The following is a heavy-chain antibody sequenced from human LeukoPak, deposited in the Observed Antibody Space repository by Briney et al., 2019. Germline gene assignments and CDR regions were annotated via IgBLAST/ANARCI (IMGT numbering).Heavy chain of an antibody. J-gene: IGHJ5*02. D-gene: IGHD2-15*01. CDR2: IYYSGST. CDR3: ARKGGGSWFDP. Sequence: SETLSLTCTVSGGSISSYYWSWIRQPPGKGLEWIGYIYYSGSTNYNPSLKSRVTISVDTSKNQFSLKLSSVTAADTAVYYCARKGGGSWFDPWGQGTLVAVSS. V-gene: IGHV4-59*08. CDR1: GGSISSYY.